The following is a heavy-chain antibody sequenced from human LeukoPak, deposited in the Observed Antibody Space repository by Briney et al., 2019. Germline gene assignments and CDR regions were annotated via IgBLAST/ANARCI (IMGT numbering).Heavy chain of an antibody. CDR3: ARGRSKIGGGSCYFDY. D-gene: IGHD2-15*01. CDR1: GGLFSGYY. V-gene: IGHV4-34*01. CDR2: INHSGST. Sequence: SETLSLTCAVYGGLFSGYYWSWIRQPPGKGLEWIGEINHSGSTNYNPSLKSRVTISVDTSKNQFSLKLSSVTAADTAVYYCARGRSKIGGGSCYFDYWGQGTLVTVSS. J-gene: IGHJ4*02.